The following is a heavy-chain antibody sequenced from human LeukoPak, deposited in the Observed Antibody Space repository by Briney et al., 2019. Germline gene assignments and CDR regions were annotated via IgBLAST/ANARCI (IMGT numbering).Heavy chain of an antibody. Sequence: GGSLRPSCAASGFTFSSYAMIWVRQAPGKGLEWVSTISSSGDSTYYADSVKGRFTISRDNSKNTLYLQMSSLRAEDTAVYFCAKGYSGSYSAFDYWGQGTLVTVSS. CDR2: ISSSGDST. V-gene: IGHV3-23*01. CDR3: AKGYSGSYSAFDY. CDR1: GFTFSSYA. D-gene: IGHD1-26*01. J-gene: IGHJ4*02.